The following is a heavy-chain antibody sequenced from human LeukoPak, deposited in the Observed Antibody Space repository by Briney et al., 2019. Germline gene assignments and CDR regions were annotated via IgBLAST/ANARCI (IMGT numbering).Heavy chain of an antibody. D-gene: IGHD3-22*01. CDR2: ISYDGSNK. Sequence: GGSLRLSCAASGFTFSTYAMHWVRQAPGKGLERVAVISYDGSNKHYADSMKGRFTISRDNSKNTLYLQMNSLRAEDTAVYYCAKNYYYDSSGAFDYWGQGTLVTVSS. CDR3: AKNYYYDSSGAFDY. CDR1: GFTFSTYA. J-gene: IGHJ4*02. V-gene: IGHV3-30*18.